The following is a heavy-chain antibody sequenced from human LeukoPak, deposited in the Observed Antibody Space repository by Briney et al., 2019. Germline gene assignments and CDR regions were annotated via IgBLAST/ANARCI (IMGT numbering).Heavy chain of an antibody. V-gene: IGHV7-4-1*02. CDR3: AREAYCGGDCYSVDF. Sequence: ASVKVSCKASGYTFTSYAMNWVRQAPGQGLEWMGWINTNTGNPTYAHGFTGRFVFSLDTSVSTAYLQISSLKAEDTAVYYCAREAYCGGDCYSVDFWGQGTLVTVSS. CDR1: GYTFTSYA. CDR2: INTNTGNP. D-gene: IGHD2-21*02. J-gene: IGHJ4*02.